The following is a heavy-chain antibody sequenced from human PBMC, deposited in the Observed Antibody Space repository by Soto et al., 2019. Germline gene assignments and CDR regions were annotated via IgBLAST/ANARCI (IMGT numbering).Heavy chain of an antibody. D-gene: IGHD2-2*01. CDR2: IYYSGST. V-gene: IGHV4-30-4*01. CDR1: GCSISSGEYY. CDR3: WGGIRTTSSDALGFDI. J-gene: IGHJ3*02. Sequence: TSETLSLTCSVSGCSISSGEYYWNWIRQPPGKGLEWIGHIYYSGSTYYNSSLKSRVTISLDTSKNQFSLKLSSVTAADTAVYYCWGGIRTTSSDALGFDIWGQGTMVTVSS.